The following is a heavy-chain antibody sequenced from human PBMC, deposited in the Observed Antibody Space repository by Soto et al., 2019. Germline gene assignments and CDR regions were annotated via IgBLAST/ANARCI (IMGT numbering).Heavy chain of an antibody. CDR2: IVPFLRVT. J-gene: IGHJ1*01. CDR1: AGTSTIYT. Sequence: QVQLVQSGAEVKKPGSSLRVSCEPSAGTSTIYTITWVRQAPGQGLQWMGRIVPFLRVTNYAQDFQGRLTITADTSTSTAHLELSSLTSEDAAVYYCSTEKFGAGRVGVHYWGQGTLVAVSS. CDR3: STEKFGAGRVGVHY. V-gene: IGHV1-69*08. D-gene: IGHD1-26*01.